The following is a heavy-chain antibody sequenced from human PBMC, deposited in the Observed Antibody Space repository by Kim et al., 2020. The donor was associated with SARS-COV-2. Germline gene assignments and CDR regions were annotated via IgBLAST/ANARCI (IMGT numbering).Heavy chain of an antibody. V-gene: IGHV1-69*13. CDR1: GGTFSSYA. Sequence: SVKVSCKASGGTFSSYAISWVRQAPGQGLEWMGGIIPIFGTANYAQKFQGRVTITADESTSTAYMELSSLRSEDTAVYYCARGGVGAGLFWFDPWGQGTLVTVSS. J-gene: IGHJ5*02. CDR2: IIPIFGTA. CDR3: ARGGVGAGLFWFDP. D-gene: IGHD1-26*01.